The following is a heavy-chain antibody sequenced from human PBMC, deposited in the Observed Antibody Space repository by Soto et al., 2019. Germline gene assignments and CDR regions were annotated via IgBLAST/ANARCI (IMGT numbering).Heavy chain of an antibody. CDR1: GGSFSGYY. V-gene: IGHV4-34*01. D-gene: IGHD5-18*01. CDR2: INHSGST. CDR3: ARVSGYSSPY. J-gene: IGHJ4*02. Sequence: QVQLQQWGAGLLKPSETLSLTCAVYGGSFSGYYWSWIRQPPGKGLEWIGEINHSGSTTYNPSLKSRVTISVDTSKNQFSLKLSSVTAADTAVYYCARVSGYSSPYWGQGTLVTVSS.